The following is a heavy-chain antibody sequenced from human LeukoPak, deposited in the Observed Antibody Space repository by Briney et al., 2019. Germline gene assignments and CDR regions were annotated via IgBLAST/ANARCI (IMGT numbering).Heavy chain of an antibody. CDR3: ARSAGSSCYLYAFDI. D-gene: IGHD6-13*01. CDR1: GGSISSYN. J-gene: IGHJ3*02. CDR2: IYYSGST. V-gene: IGHV4-59*08. Sequence: KPSETLSLTCTVSGGSISSYNWSWIRQPPGKGLEWIGYIYYSGSTNYNPSLKSRVTISVDTSNIQFSLKLSSVTAADTAVYHCARSAGSSCYLYAFDIWGQGTMVTVSS.